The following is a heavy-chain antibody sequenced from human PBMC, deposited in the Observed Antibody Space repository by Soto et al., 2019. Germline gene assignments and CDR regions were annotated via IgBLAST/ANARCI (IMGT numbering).Heavy chain of an antibody. V-gene: IGHV3-30*04. Sequence: GGSLRLSCAASGFTFSSYSLQWVRQAPGKGLEWVALISDDGSKKFYADSVKGRFTVSRDNSENTLFLQMNSLGGEDTALYYCARGYFAMAVWGQGTTVTVSS. CDR2: ISDDGSKK. CDR3: ARGYFAMAV. J-gene: IGHJ6*02. CDR1: GFTFSSYS. D-gene: IGHD1-26*01.